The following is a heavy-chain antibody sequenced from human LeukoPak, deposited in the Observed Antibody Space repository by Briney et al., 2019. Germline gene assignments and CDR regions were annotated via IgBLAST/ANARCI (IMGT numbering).Heavy chain of an antibody. J-gene: IGHJ4*02. Sequence: SETLSLTCTVSGGSISSGGYYWSWIRQHPGKGLEWIGYIYYSGSTYYNTSLKSRVTISVDTSKNQFSLKLSSVTAADTAVYYCARGIGYLRYFDYWGQGTLVTVSS. D-gene: IGHD3-22*01. V-gene: IGHV4-31*03. CDR2: IYYSGST. CDR1: GGSISSGGYY. CDR3: ARGIGYLRYFDY.